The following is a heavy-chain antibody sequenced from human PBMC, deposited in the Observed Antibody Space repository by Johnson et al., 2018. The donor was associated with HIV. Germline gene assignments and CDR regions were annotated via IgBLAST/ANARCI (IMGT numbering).Heavy chain of an antibody. V-gene: IGHV3-33*06. Sequence: QVQLVESGGGVVQPERSLRLSCAASGFTFSSSGMLWVRQAPGKGLEWVAVIWYDGTNKYYADSVKGRFTISRDNSKNTLFLQMNSLRDEDTAVYFCAKGGVWEIPLGFGAVDFWGQGTMVSASS. D-gene: IGHD1-26*01. CDR2: IWYDGTNK. CDR1: GFTFSSSG. CDR3: AKGGVWEIPLGFGAVDF. J-gene: IGHJ3*01.